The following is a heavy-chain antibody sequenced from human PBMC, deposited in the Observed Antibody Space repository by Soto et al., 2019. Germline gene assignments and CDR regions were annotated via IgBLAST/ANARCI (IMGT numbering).Heavy chain of an antibody. V-gene: IGHV3-15*01. J-gene: IGHJ4*02. CDR3: TTDWSVDSSGWYWGLDY. CDR1: GFTFSNAW. Sequence: EVQLVESGGGLVKPGGSLRLSCAASGFTFSNAWMSWVRQAPGKGLEWVGRIKSKTDGGTTDYAAPVKGRFTISRDDSKNTLYLQMNSLKTEDTAVYYCTTDWSVDSSGWYWGLDYWGQGTLVTVSS. CDR2: IKSKTDGGTT. D-gene: IGHD6-19*01.